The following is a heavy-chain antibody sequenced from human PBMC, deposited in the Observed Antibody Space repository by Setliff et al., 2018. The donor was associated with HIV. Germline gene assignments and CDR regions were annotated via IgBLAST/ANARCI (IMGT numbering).Heavy chain of an antibody. V-gene: IGHV4-39*07. Sequence: SETLSLTCSVSGGSISGSGPGYYWGWVRQPPGGGLEWIGSVYYSGSTYYNPSLQSRVTISVDKSKSQFSLKLNSVTAADTAVYYCGGNGYYSIDYWGQGTLVTVSS. CDR3: GGNGYYSIDY. D-gene: IGHD3-22*01. CDR1: GGSISGSGPGYY. CDR2: VYYSGST. J-gene: IGHJ4*02.